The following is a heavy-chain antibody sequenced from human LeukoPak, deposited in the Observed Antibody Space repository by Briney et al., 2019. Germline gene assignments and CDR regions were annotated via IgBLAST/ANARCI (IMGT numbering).Heavy chain of an antibody. CDR1: GDSISSSSSY. J-gene: IGHJ4*02. D-gene: IGHD6-13*01. CDR2: IYYSGST. Sequence: SETLSLTCTVSGDSISSSSSYWSWIRQPPGKGLEWIGYIYYSGSTNYNPSLKSRVTISVDTSKNQFSLKLSSVTAADTAVYYCARVDSSNWYEYRGYFDYWGQGTLVTVSS. CDR3: ARVDSSNWYEYRGYFDY. V-gene: IGHV4-61*01.